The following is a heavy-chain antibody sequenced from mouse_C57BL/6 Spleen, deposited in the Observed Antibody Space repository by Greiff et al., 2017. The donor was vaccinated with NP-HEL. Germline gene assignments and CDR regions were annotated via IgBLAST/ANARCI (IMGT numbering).Heavy chain of an antibody. D-gene: IGHD1-1*02. CDR2: ISSGSSTI. J-gene: IGHJ3*01. CDR3: ARRVEIAWFAY. Sequence: VHVKQSGGGLVKPGGSLKLSCAASGFPFSDYGMHWVRQAPEKGLEWVAYISSGSSTIYYADTVKGRFTISRDNAKNTLFLQMTSLRYEDTAMYYCARRVEIAWFAYWGQGTLVTVSA. V-gene: IGHV5-17*01. CDR1: GFPFSDYG.